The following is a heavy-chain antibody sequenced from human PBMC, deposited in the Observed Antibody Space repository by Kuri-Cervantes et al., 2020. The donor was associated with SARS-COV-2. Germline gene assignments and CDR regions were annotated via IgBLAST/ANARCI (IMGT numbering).Heavy chain of an antibody. J-gene: IGHJ3*02. CDR1: GFTVSSNY. CDR2: IYSGGST. CDR3: ARVNDVIAARLHDAFDI. D-gene: IGHD6-6*01. Sequence: GGSLRLSCAASGFTVSSNYMSWVRQAPGKGLEWVSVIYSGGSTYYADSVKGRFTISRDNSKNTLYLQMNSLRAEDTAVYYCARVNDVIAARLHDAFDIWGQGTMVTVSS. V-gene: IGHV3-53*01.